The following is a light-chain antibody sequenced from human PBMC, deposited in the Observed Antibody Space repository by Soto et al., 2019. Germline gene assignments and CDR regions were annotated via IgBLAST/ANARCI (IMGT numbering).Light chain of an antibody. J-gene: IGLJ1*01. Sequence: QSALAQPPSASGSPGQSVTISCTGTSSDVGGYNYVSWYQQHPGKAPKLMIYEVSKRPSGVPDRFSGSKSDNTAYLTVSGLQDDDEADSSRISYAGRDNFVFGTGTKVTV. CDR2: EVS. V-gene: IGLV2-8*01. CDR3: ISYAGRDNFV. CDR1: SSDVGGYNY.